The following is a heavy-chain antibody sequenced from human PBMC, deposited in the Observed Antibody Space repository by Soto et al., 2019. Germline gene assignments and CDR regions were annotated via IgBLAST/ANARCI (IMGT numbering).Heavy chain of an antibody. CDR1: GYTFTRNG. CDR2: ISTNSGNT. J-gene: IGHJ4*02. CDR3: VSDQVCLLDY. V-gene: IGHV1-18*01. Sequence: QVQLVQSGAEVKEPGASVKVSCKPSGYTFTRNGISWVRQAPGQGLEWVGWISTNSGNTDSAQKLQDRVTLTTDTPTNSAYLELRSLRSDDTPGYYYVSDQVCLLDYWGQGTLVTVSS.